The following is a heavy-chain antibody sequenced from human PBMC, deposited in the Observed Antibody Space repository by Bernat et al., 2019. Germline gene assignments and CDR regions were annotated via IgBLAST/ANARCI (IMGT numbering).Heavy chain of an antibody. CDR2: ISGGGENT. J-gene: IGHJ4*02. Sequence: EVQLVESGGGSVEPGGSLRLSCAASGFTFSNYGMIWVRQAPGKGPEWVSTISGGGENTHYADSVKGRLTISRDDSKNTLFLHMNSLRAEDTALYYCAIEPPHYDFWIGSDYWGQGTLVTGSS. V-gene: IGHV3-23*04. CDR3: AIEPPHYDFWIGSDY. CDR1: GFTFSNYG. D-gene: IGHD3-3*01.